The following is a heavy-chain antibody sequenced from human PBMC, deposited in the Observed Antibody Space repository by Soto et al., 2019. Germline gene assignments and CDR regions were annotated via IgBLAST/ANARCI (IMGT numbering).Heavy chain of an antibody. Sequence: ASVKVSCKASGGTFSSYAISWVRQAPGQGLEWMGGIIPIFGTANYAQKFQGRVTITADESTSTAYMELSSLRSEDTAAYYCARDYGDSLYSNWFDPWGQGTLVTVSS. CDR2: IIPIFGTA. CDR3: ARDYGDSLYSNWFDP. CDR1: GGTFSSYA. V-gene: IGHV1-69*13. D-gene: IGHD4-17*01. J-gene: IGHJ5*02.